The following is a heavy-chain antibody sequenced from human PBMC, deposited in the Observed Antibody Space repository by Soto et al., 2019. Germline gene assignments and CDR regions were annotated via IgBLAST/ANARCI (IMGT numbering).Heavy chain of an antibody. D-gene: IGHD6-13*01. J-gene: IGHJ4*02. CDR2: IISALAMP. CDR3: AREAGHQTAGGTYFDL. Sequence: QVQLVQSGPEVKKPGSSVKVSCEASGGTLSSYTVNWVRQAPGQGPEWMGRIISALAMPNYAQKFQGRVTITADKSTNTAYMELSSLKYEDTAVYYCAREAGHQTAGGTYFDLWGQGTLVTVSP. V-gene: IGHV1-69*08. CDR1: GGTLSSYT.